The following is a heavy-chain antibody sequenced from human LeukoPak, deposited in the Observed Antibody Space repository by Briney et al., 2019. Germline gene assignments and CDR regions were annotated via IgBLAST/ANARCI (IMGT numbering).Heavy chain of an antibody. CDR3: EIYTGYDSF. CDR2: MSPDSGYT. CDR1: GYTFTSYD. J-gene: IGHJ4*02. Sequence: ASVKVSCKASGYTFTSYDITWVRQATGQGLEWMGWMSPDSGYTGYAQTFQGRVTFTMNTAVSTAFMELSSLRSEDTAVYYCEIYTGYDSFWGQGTLVTVSS. V-gene: IGHV1-8*01. D-gene: IGHD5-12*01.